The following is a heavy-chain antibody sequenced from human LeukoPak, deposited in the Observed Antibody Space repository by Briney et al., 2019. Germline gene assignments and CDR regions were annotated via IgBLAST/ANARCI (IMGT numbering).Heavy chain of an antibody. Sequence: ASVKVSCKASGYTFTSYGISRVRQAPGQGLEWMGWISAYNGNTNYAQKLQGRVTMTTDTSTSTAYMELRSLRSDDTAVYYCARVAFEDGGNSAYPTDYWGQGTLVTVSS. CDR3: ARVAFEDGGNSAYPTDY. V-gene: IGHV1-18*01. D-gene: IGHD4-23*01. J-gene: IGHJ4*02. CDR2: ISAYNGNT. CDR1: GYTFTSYG.